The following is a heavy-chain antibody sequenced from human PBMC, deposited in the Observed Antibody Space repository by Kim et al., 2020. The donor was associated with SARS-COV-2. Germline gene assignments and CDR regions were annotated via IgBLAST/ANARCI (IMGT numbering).Heavy chain of an antibody. CDR3: AKATYYDFWSVFDY. J-gene: IGHJ4*02. Sequence: ADSVKGRFTISRDNSKNTLYLQMNSLRAEDTAVYYCAKATYYDFWSVFDYWGQGTLVTVSS. D-gene: IGHD3-3*01. V-gene: IGHV3-23*01.